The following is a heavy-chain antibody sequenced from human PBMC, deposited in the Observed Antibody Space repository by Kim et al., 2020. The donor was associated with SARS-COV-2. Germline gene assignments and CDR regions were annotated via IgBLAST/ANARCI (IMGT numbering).Heavy chain of an antibody. D-gene: IGHD2-15*01. CDR1: GFTFDDYG. Sequence: GGSLRLSCAASGFTFDDYGMSWVRQAPGKGLEWVSGINWNGGSTGYADSVKGRFTISRDNAKNSLYLQMNSLRAEDTALYHCARATRYCSGGSCYPQTPYYYYGMDVWGHGTTVTVSS. CDR3: ARATRYCSGGSCYPQTPYYYYGMDV. CDR2: INWNGGST. V-gene: IGHV3-20*01. J-gene: IGHJ6*02.